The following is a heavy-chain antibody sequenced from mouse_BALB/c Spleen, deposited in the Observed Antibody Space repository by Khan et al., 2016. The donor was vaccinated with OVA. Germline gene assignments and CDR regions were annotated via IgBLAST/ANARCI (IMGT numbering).Heavy chain of an antibody. CDR3: ARMSGGDFDF. CDR2: ISYSGNT. V-gene: IGHV3-2*02. J-gene: IGHJ2*01. CDR1: GYSITSDYA. D-gene: IGHD4-1*01. Sequence: EVQLQESGPGLVKPSQSLSLTCTVTGYSITSDYAWSWIRQFPGNKLEWMGYISYSGNTKYNPSLKSRISVTRDTSKYQFFLQLNSVTTEDTATYYGARMSGGDFDFWGQGTTLTVSS.